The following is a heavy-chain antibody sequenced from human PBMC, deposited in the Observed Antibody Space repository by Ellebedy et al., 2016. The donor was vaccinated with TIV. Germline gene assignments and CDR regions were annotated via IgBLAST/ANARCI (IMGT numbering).Heavy chain of an antibody. J-gene: IGHJ6*02. CDR3: VHCNWKRNWGPYALDV. Sequence: SGPTLVKPTQTLTLTCTFSGFSLSSSGVGVGWVRQPPGKALEWAALIYWDNDKRYSPSLESRLTITRDTSKSQVVLTMTNMDPSDTATYYCVHCNWKRNWGPYALDVWGQGTTVTVSS. D-gene: IGHD1-1*01. V-gene: IGHV2-5*02. CDR2: IYWDNDK. CDR1: GFSLSSSGVG.